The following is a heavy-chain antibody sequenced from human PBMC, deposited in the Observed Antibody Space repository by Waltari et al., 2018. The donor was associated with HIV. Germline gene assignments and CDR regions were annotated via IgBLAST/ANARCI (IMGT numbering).Heavy chain of an antibody. V-gene: IGHV4-39*01. CDR2: IYYSGST. CDR1: GGSISSSSYY. D-gene: IGHD2-8*01. Sequence: QLQLQESGPGLVKPSETLSLTCTVSGGSISSSSYYWGWIRQPPGKGLEWIGSIYYSGSTYYNPSLKSRVTISVDTSNNQFSLKLSSVTAADTAVYYCARTNNVLMVYAIGDGYGVYDYWGQGTLVTVSS. CDR3: ARTNNVLMVYAIGDGYGVYDY. J-gene: IGHJ4*02.